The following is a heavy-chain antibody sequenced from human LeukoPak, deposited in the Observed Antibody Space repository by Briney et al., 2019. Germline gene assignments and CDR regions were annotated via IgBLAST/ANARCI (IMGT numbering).Heavy chain of an antibody. CDR2: VYYSGIT. V-gene: IGHV4-59*08. CDR3: ARLLGWSGPINWFDP. Sequence: SETLSLTCTVSGGSISRDYWSWIRKPPGKGLEWIGYVYYSGITNYNPSLKSRVTISVGTSKNHFSLKLTSVTAADTAVYYCARLLGWSGPINWFDPWGRGTLVTVSS. CDR1: GGSISRDY. J-gene: IGHJ5*02. D-gene: IGHD3-3*01.